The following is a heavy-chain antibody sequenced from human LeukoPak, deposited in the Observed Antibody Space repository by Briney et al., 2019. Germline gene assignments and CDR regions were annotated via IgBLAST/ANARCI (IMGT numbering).Heavy chain of an antibody. D-gene: IGHD3-16*01. J-gene: IGHJ4*02. CDR3: AREVALRGTFDY. CDR1: GYTFTSYG. V-gene: IGHV1-18*01. Sequence: ASVKVSCKASGYTFTSYGISWVRQAPGQGLEWMGWISAYNGNTNYAQKLQGRVTITADTSTSTAYMELRSLRSDDTAVYYCAREVALRGTFDYWGQGTLVTVSS. CDR2: ISAYNGNT.